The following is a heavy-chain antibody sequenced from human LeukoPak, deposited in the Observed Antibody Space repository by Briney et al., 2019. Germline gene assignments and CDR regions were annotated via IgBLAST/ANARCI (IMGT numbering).Heavy chain of an antibody. V-gene: IGHV2-70*11. J-gene: IGHJ4*02. CDR3: ARLSPPDYYDSSGYYYPN. D-gene: IGHD3-22*01. CDR2: IDWDDDK. CDR1: GFSLSTSGMC. Sequence: SGPALVKPTQTLTLTCTFSGFSLSTSGMCVSWIRQPPGKALEWLARIDWDDDKYYSTSLKTRLTISKDTSKNQVVLTMTNMDPVDTDTYYSARLSPPDYYDSSGYYYPNWGQGTLVTVSS.